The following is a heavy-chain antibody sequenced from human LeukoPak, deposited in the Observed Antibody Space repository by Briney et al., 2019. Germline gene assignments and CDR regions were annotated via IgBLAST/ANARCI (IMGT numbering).Heavy chain of an antibody. Sequence: ASVKVSCKSSGYTFTSYYMHWVRQAPGQGLEWVGIINPSGGYTSYAQKFQGRVTMTRDTSTSTVYMELSSLRSEDTAVYYCARDYGSMTPFFDYWGQGTLVTVSS. J-gene: IGHJ4*02. V-gene: IGHV1-46*01. CDR2: INPSGGYT. CDR1: GYTFTSYY. D-gene: IGHD2/OR15-2a*01. CDR3: ARDYGSMTPFFDY.